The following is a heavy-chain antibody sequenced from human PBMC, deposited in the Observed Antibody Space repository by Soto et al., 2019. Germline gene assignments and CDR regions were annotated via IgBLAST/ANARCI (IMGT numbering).Heavy chain of an antibody. CDR1: GYSFTDYY. CDR3: AREPNESFQFDY. J-gene: IGHJ4*02. Sequence: ASVKVSCKASGYSFTDYYIHWVRQAPGQGLEWLGILRPRTGNTAYAQRFQGRVTMTSDTSTSTVYMELTSLRSEDTAVYYCAREPNESFQFDYWGQGTQVTVSS. CDR2: LRPRTGNT. V-gene: IGHV1-46*01.